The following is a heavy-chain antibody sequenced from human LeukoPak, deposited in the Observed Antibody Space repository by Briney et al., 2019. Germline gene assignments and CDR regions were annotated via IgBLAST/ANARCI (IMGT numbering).Heavy chain of an antibody. CDR2: INHSGST. V-gene: IGHV4-34*01. Sequence: SETLSLTCAVYRGSFSGYYWSWIRQPPGKGLEWIGEINHSGSTNYNPSLKSRVTISVDTSKNQFSLKLSSVTAADTAVYYCARGGLIVVVPAAAFRKGGYFDYWGQGTLVTVSS. D-gene: IGHD2-2*01. CDR1: RGSFSGYY. CDR3: ARGGLIVVVPAAAFRKGGYFDY. J-gene: IGHJ4*02.